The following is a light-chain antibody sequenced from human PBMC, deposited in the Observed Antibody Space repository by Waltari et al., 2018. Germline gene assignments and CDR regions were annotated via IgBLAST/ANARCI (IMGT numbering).Light chain of an antibody. J-gene: IGKJ1*01. Sequence: DIQMTQSPSSMSASVGDRVTITCRASQTISRYLNWYQQKPGKAPNLLIYAASSLQSGVPSRFSGSGSGRDFTLIITSLQPEDFATYYCQESYSFSRTFGQGTKVEIK. CDR3: QESYSFSRT. CDR1: QTISRY. CDR2: AAS. V-gene: IGKV1-39*01.